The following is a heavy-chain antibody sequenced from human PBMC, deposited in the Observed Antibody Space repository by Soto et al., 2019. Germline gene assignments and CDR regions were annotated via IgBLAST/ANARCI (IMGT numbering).Heavy chain of an antibody. CDR1: GFTFSSYA. D-gene: IGHD3-10*01. Sequence: GESLRLSCAASGFTFSSYAMSWVRQAPGKGLEWVAAISGSGGSTHYADSVKGRFTISRDNSKNTLYLQMNSLRAEDTAVYYCANFGSRRALDVWGQGTTVTVSS. V-gene: IGHV3-23*01. CDR2: ISGSGGST. J-gene: IGHJ6*02. CDR3: ANFGSRRALDV.